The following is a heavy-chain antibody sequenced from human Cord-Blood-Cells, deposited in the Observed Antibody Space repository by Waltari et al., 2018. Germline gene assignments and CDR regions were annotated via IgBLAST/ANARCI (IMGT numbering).Heavy chain of an antibody. V-gene: IGHV3-15*01. CDR3: TTDSIAAAEGY. CDR1: GFTFSNAW. Sequence: EVQLVESGGGLVKPGGSLRLSCAASGFTFSNAWMSWVRQAPGKGLGWVCRIKSKTDGGTTDYAAPVKGRFTISRDDSKNTLYLQMNSLKTEDTAVYYCTTDSIAAAEGYWGQGTLVTVSS. D-gene: IGHD6-13*01. J-gene: IGHJ4*02. CDR2: IKSKTDGGTT.